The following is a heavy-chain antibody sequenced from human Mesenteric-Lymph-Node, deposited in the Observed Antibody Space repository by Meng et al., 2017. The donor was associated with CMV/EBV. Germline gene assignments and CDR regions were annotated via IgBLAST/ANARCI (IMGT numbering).Heavy chain of an antibody. D-gene: IGHD3-3*01. J-gene: IGHJ4*02. CDR3: ARAITPSGD. Sequence: LTCAVYGASFSSYYWTWIRQPPGKGLEWVSSISTNSDYINYADSVKGRFTISRDNSRNSLYLQMDSLRVEDTAVYYCARAITPSGDWGQGTLVTVSS. CDR1: GASFSSYY. V-gene: IGHV3-11*06. CDR2: ISTNSDYI.